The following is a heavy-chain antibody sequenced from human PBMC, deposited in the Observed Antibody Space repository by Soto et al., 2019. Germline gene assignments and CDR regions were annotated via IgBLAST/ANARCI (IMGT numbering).Heavy chain of an antibody. CDR1: GGSVSSGSYY. CDR3: ARVVVVTATEVWFDP. CDR2: TYYSGST. D-gene: IGHD2-21*02. J-gene: IGHJ5*02. V-gene: IGHV4-61*01. Sequence: XETLSLTCTVSGGSVSSGSYYWSWIRQPPGKGLEWIGYTYYSGSTNYNPSLKSRVTISVDTSKNQFSLKLSSVTAADTAVYYCARVVVVTATEVWFDPWGQGTLVTVSS.